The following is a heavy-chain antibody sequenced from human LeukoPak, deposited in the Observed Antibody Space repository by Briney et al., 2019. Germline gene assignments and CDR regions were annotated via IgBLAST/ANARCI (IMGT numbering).Heavy chain of an antibody. Sequence: PGGSLRLSCAGSGFTFSRFWMSWVRQAPGKGLEWVANIKQDGSETYYVDSVKGRFTISRDNAKNSLYLQMNSLRTEDTALYYCARDLYSLTGGFDSWGQGTLVTVSS. CDR1: GFTFSRFW. CDR3: ARDLYSLTGGFDS. CDR2: IKQDGSET. D-gene: IGHD7-27*01. J-gene: IGHJ4*02. V-gene: IGHV3-7*01.